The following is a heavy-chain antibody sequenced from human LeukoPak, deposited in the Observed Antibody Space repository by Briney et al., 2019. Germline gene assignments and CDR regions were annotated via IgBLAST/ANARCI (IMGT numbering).Heavy chain of an antibody. D-gene: IGHD2-2*01. CDR1: GCSFINYW. Sequence: GSLRLSCAAAGCSFINYWVSCCRRAAGRERVWVANIKQDGSEKYYVDSVKGRFTISRDNAKNSLYLQMNSLRAEDTAVYYCATPRSSSFDYWGQGTLVTVSS. J-gene: IGHJ4*02. V-gene: IGHV3-7*01. CDR2: IKQDGSEK. CDR3: ATPRSSSFDY.